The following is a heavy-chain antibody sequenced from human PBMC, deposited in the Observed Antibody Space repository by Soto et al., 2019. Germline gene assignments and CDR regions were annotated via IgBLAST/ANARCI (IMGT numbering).Heavy chain of an antibody. J-gene: IGHJ4*02. Sequence: ASVKVSCKASGYTFTSYAMHWVRQAPGQRLEWMGWINAGNGNTKYSQKFQGRVTITRDTSASTAYMELSSLRSEDTAVYYCARVSLEWLFFDYWGQGTLVTVSS. D-gene: IGHD3-3*01. CDR3: ARVSLEWLFFDY. V-gene: IGHV1-3*01. CDR1: GYTFTSYA. CDR2: INAGNGNT.